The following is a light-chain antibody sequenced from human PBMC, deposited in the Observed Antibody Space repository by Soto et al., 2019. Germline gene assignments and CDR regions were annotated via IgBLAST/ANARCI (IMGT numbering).Light chain of an antibody. CDR2: RAS. J-gene: IGKJ4*01. Sequence: DIVMTQSPDSLAVSLGEMATIKCRSSQSILKSSIKKNSLAWYQQKPGQPPRXLVYRASTRDSGVPERFSGSGSGTDFTLTITRLPAEDVEVYYCQQYYSSSLTFGGGTKVDIK. V-gene: IGKV4-1*01. CDR1: QSILKSSIKKNS. CDR3: QQYYSSSLT.